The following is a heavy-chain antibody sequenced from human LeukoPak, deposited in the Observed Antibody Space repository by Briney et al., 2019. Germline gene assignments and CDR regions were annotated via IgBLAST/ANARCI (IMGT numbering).Heavy chain of an antibody. CDR2: FDPEDGET. CDR3: ATERRRLRYFDWLSPGYYYYGMDV. J-gene: IGHJ6*02. V-gene: IGHV1-24*01. CDR1: GYTLTELS. Sequence: ASVKVSCKVSGYTLTELSMHWVRQAPGKGLEWMGGFDPEDGETIYAQKFQGRVTMTEDTSTDTAYMELSSLRSEDTAVYYCATERRRLRYFDWLSPGYYYYGMDVWGQGTTVTVSS. D-gene: IGHD3-9*01.